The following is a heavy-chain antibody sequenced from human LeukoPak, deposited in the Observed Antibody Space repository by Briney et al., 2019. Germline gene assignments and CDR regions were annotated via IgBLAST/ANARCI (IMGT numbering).Heavy chain of an antibody. CDR3: ARESRSRGALDY. CDR2: INHSGST. Sequence: PSETLSLTCAVYGGSFSGYYWSWIRQPPGKGLEWIGEINHSGSTNYNPSLKSRVIISVDTSKNQFSLKLSSVTAADTAVYYCARESRSRGALDYWGQGTLVTVSS. CDR1: GGSFSGYY. D-gene: IGHD1-26*01. J-gene: IGHJ4*02. V-gene: IGHV4-34*01.